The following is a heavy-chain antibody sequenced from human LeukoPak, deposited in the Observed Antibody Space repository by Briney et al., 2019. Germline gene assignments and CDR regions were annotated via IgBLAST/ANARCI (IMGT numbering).Heavy chain of an antibody. V-gene: IGHV1-8*01. CDR1: GYTLTELS. Sequence: ASVKVSCKVSGYTLTELSMHWVRQATGQGLEWMGWMNPNSGNTGYAQKFQGRVTMTRNTSISTAYMELSSLRSEDTAVYYCARQPLEWLVYYYYYYGMDVWGQGTTVTVSS. CDR3: ARQPLEWLVYYYYYYGMDV. J-gene: IGHJ6*02. D-gene: IGHD3-3*01. CDR2: MNPNSGNT.